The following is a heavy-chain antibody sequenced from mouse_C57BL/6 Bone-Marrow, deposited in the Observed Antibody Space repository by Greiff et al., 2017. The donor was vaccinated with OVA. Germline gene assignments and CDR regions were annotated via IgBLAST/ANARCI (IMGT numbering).Heavy chain of an antibody. CDR3: GRSETGTDY. CDR1: GYTFTDYY. Sequence: VQLQQSGPVLVKPGASVKMSCKASGYTFTDYYMNWVKQSHGKSLEWIGVINPYNGGTSYNQKFKGKATLTVDKSSSTAYMELNSLTYEDAGVYNSGRSETGTDYWGQGTTLTVSS. V-gene: IGHV1-19*01. CDR2: INPYNGGT. D-gene: IGHD4-1*01. J-gene: IGHJ2*01.